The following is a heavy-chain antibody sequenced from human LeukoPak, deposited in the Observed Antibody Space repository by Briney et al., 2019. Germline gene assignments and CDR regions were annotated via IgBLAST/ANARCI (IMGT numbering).Heavy chain of an antibody. D-gene: IGHD6-13*01. Sequence: SVKVSCKASGGTFSSYAISWVRQAPGQGLEWVGGIIPIFGTANYAQKFQGRVTITTDESTSTAYMELSSLRSEDTAVYYCASTSKIAAAGHDYWGQGTLVTVSS. CDR2: IIPIFGTA. J-gene: IGHJ4*02. CDR3: ASTSKIAAAGHDY. CDR1: GGTFSSYA. V-gene: IGHV1-69*05.